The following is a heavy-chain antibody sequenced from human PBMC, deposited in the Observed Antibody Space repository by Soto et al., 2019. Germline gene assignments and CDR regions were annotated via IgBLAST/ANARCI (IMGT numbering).Heavy chain of an antibody. CDR2: ISGSGGST. CDR3: AKDSPTYGSGSYYYYGMDV. V-gene: IGHV3-23*01. Sequence: GGSLRLSCAASGFTFSSYAMSWVRQAPGKGLEWVSAISGSGGSTYYADSVKGRFTISRDNSKNTLYLQMNSLRAEDTAVYYCAKDSPTYGSGSYYYYGMDVWGQGTTVTVSS. CDR1: GFTFSSYA. J-gene: IGHJ6*02. D-gene: IGHD3-10*01.